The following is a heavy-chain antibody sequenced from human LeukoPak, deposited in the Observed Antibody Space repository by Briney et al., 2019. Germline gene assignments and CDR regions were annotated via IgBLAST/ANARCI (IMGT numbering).Heavy chain of an antibody. CDR3: AREGIPGDFWSDQRHFDY. CDR1: GYTFTSYD. Sequence: ASVKVSCKASGYTFTSYDINWVRQATGQGLEWMGWMNPNSGNTGYAQKFQGRVTMTRNTSISTAYMELSSLRSEDTAVYYCAREGIPGDFWSDQRHFDYWGQGLLVTVSS. V-gene: IGHV1-8*01. D-gene: IGHD3-3*01. CDR2: MNPNSGNT. J-gene: IGHJ4*02.